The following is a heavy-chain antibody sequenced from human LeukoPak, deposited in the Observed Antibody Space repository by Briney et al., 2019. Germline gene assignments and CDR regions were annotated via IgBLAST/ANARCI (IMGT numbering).Heavy chain of an antibody. Sequence: ASVKVSCKASGYTFTSYGISWVRQAPGQGLEWMGWISAYNGNTNYAQKLQGRVTMTTDTSTSTAYMELRSLRSDDTAVYYCARDLRYDFWSGYYNLEYFQHWGQGTLVTVSS. V-gene: IGHV1-18*01. CDR1: GYTFTSYG. CDR2: ISAYNGNT. D-gene: IGHD3-3*01. J-gene: IGHJ1*01. CDR3: ARDLRYDFWSGYYNLEYFQH.